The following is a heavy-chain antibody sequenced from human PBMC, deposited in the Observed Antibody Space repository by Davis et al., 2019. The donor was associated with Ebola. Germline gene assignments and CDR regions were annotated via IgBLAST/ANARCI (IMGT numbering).Heavy chain of an antibody. D-gene: IGHD5-12*01. CDR1: GYTFTNYY. J-gene: IGHJ3*02. CDR3: TTPGGQDSGYDVFDI. Sequence: ASVKVSCKAAGYTFTNYYMHWVRQPPGQGLEWMGMIHPNDGRTINAQKFMGRVTVTRDTPTTTVYMDRSSLRSEDTALYYCTTPGGQDSGYDVFDIWGQGTMVTVSS. CDR2: IHPNDGRT. V-gene: IGHV1-46*03.